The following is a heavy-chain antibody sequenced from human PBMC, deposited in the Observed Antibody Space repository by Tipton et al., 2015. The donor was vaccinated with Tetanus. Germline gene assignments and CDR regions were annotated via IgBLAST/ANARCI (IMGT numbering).Heavy chain of an antibody. J-gene: IGHJ4*02. D-gene: IGHD6-13*01. V-gene: IGHV1-8*01. Sequence: QSGAEVKKPGASVKVSCKTSGYTFTSYDINWVRQATGQGLEWMGWMKPNSGSTGYAQKFRGRVTMTRDTSISTAYMELSDLRSEDTAVYYCARGNRGSSWYLWGQGTLVTVSS. CDR1: GYTFTSYD. CDR3: ARGNRGSSWYL. CDR2: MKPNSGST.